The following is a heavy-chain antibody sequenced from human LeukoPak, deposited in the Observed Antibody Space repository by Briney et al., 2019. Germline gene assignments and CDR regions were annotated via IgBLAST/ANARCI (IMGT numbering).Heavy chain of an antibody. CDR2: IDTSGSA. D-gene: IGHD4-11*01. CDR3: ARDLADYPFNWFDP. Sequence: SETLSLTCTVSGGSISSYYWSWLRQPAGKGLEWIGLIDTSGSANYNPSLKSRVTMSVDSSKNQFSLKLNSVTAADTAVYYCARDLADYPFNWFDPWGQGTLVTVSS. CDR1: GGSISSYY. J-gene: IGHJ5*02. V-gene: IGHV4-4*07.